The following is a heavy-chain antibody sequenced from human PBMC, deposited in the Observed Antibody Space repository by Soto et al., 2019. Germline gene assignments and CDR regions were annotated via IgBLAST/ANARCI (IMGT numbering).Heavy chain of an antibody. V-gene: IGHV3-23*01. CDR2: ISGSGGST. J-gene: IGHJ4*02. CDR3: AKGEEGGELPQGPIDY. Sequence: GGSLRLSCAASGFTFSSYGMSWVRQAPGKGLEWVSAISGSGGSTYYADSVKGRFTISRDNSKNTLYLQMNSMRAEETAVYYCAKGEEGGELPQGPIDYWGQGTLVTVSS. CDR1: GFTFSSYG. D-gene: IGHD1-26*01.